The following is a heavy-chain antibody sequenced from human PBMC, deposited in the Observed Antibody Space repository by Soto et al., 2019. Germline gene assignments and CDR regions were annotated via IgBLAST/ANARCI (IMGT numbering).Heavy chain of an antibody. V-gene: IGHV6-1*01. CDR3: ARDEPTPFSSSSPGHYYYGMDV. D-gene: IGHD6-6*01. CDR1: GDSVSSNSAA. Sequence: SQTLSLTCAISGDSVSSNSAAWNWIRQSPSRGLEWLGRTYYRSKWYNDYAVSVKSRITINPDTSKNQFSLQLNSVTPEDTAVYYCARDEPTPFSSSSPGHYYYGMDVWGQGTTVTVSS. CDR2: TYYRSKWYN. J-gene: IGHJ6*02.